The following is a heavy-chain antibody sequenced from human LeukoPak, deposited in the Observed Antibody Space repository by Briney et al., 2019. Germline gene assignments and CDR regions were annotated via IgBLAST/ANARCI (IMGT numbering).Heavy chain of an antibody. J-gene: IGHJ4*02. D-gene: IGHD3-9*01. CDR3: ARGPVMTGYYSPRFDY. CDR1: GGSISSYY. CDR2: IYYSGST. Sequence: SETLSLTCTVSGGSISSYYWSWIRQPPGKGLEWIGYIYYSGSTNYNPSLKSRVTISVDTSKNQFSLKLSSVTAADTAVYYCARGPVMTGYYSPRFDYWGQGTLVTVSS. V-gene: IGHV4-59*01.